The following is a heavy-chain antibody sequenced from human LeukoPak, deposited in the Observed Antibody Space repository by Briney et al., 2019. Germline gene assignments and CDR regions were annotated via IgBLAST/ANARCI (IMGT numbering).Heavy chain of an antibody. CDR2: IYHSGST. V-gene: IGHV4-38-2*02. D-gene: IGHD3-10*01. CDR1: GDSISNYY. CDR3: ARDYFGSGCFDP. Sequence: SETLSLTCTVSGDSISNYYWSWIRQPPGKGLEWIGSIYHSGSTYYNPSLKSRVTISVDTSKNQFSLKLSSVTAADTAVYYCARDYFGSGCFDPWGQGTLVTVSS. J-gene: IGHJ5*02.